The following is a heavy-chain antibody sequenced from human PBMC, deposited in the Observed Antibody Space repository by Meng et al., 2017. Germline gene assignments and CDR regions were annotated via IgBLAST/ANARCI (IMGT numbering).Heavy chain of an antibody. V-gene: IGHV4-61*01. D-gene: IGHD3-10*01. CDR1: GGSVRSGSYY. J-gene: IGHJ4*02. CDR3: ARSMVRGVIIYTRTYYFDY. Sequence: VELQESGPGRVRPSETLSLTCPVSGGSVRSGSYYWSWIRQPPGKGLEWIGYIYYSGSTNYNPSLKSRVTISVDTSKNQFSLKLSSVTAADTAVYYCARSMVRGVIIYTRTYYFDYWGQGTLVTVSS. CDR2: IYYSGST.